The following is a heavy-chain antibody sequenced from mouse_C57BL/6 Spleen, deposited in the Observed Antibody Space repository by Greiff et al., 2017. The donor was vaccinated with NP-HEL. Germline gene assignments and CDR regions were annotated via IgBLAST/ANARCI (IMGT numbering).Heavy chain of an antibody. CDR3: ASSYGDAMDY. D-gene: IGHD1-1*01. CDR1: GYAFTNYL. V-gene: IGHV1-54*01. CDR2: INPGSGGT. Sequence: VQLQESGAELVRPGTSVKVSCKASGYAFTNYLIEWVKQRPGQGLEWIGVINPGSGGTNYNEKFKGKATLTADKSSSTAYMQLSSLTSEDSAVYFCASSYGDAMDYWGQGTSVTVSS. J-gene: IGHJ4*01.